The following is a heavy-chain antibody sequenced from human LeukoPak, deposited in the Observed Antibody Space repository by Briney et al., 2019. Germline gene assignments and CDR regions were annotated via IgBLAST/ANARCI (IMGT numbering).Heavy chain of an antibody. D-gene: IGHD1-26*01. Sequence: PGGSLRLSCVGSGFTFSNYGIHWVRQAPGKGLEWVAVIWSHGGKTSYADSVQGRFTIFRDNSRNTVSLQMNSLTAEDTAVYYCVRATSGFDLWGRGTLVTVSS. CDR1: GFTFSNYG. V-gene: IGHV3-33*01. CDR2: IWSHGGKT. J-gene: IGHJ2*01. CDR3: VRATSGFDL.